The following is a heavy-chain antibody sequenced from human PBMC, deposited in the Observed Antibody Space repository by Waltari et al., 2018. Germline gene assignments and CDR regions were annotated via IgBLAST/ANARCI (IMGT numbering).Heavy chain of an antibody. J-gene: IGHJ4*02. Sequence: QVQLVQSGAEVKKPGSSVKVACKASGYTFTRYDINWVRQATGQGLEWMGGVHPNRWNTGYAQKFQRRVTMTRNTSISTAYMELSRLRSEDTAVYYCATLIDSGGNSNGYFDYWGQGTLVTVSS. CDR2: VHPNRWNT. CDR1: GYTFTRYD. V-gene: IGHV1-8*01. CDR3: ATLIDSGGNSNGYFDY. D-gene: IGHD2-15*01.